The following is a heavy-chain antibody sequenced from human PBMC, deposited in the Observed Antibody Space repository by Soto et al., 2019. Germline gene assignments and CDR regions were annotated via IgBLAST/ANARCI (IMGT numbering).Heavy chain of an antibody. V-gene: IGHV6-1*01. CDR2: TYYRSKWYN. CDR3: AKDRGRLGYCSGGSCHEFDY. J-gene: IGHJ4*02. CDR1: GDSVSSNSAA. Sequence: QVPLQQSGPGLVKPSQTLSLTCAISGDSVSSNSAAWNWIRQSPSRGLEWLGRTYYRSKWYNDYAVSVKSRITINPDTSKNQFSLQLNSVTPEDTAVYYCAKDRGRLGYCSGGSCHEFDYWGQGTLVTVSS. D-gene: IGHD2-15*01.